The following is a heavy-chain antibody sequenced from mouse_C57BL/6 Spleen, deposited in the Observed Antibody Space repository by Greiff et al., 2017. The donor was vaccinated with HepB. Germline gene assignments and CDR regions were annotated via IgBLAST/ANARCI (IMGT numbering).Heavy chain of an antibody. CDR1: GYSITSGYY. CDR2: ISYDGSN. D-gene: IGHD2-5*01. J-gene: IGHJ1*03. V-gene: IGHV3-6*01. Sequence: EVKLQQSGPGLVKPSQSLSLTCSVTGYSITSGYYWNWIRQFPGNKLEWMCYISYDGSNNYNPSLKNRISITRDTSKNQFFLKLNSVTTEDTATYYCARDGGTYYSNYRHWYFDVWGTGTTVTVSS. CDR3: ARDGGTYYSNYRHWYFDV.